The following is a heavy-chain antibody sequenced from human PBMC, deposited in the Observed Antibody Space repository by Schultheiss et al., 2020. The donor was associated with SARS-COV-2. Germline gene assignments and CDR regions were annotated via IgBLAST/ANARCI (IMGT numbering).Heavy chain of an antibody. D-gene: IGHD5-24*01. Sequence: SLKISCAASGFTFSSYAMSWVRQAPGKGLEWVSGISWNSGSIGYADSVKGRFTISRDNAKNSLYLQMNSLRAEDTAVYYCARVEMATESDYWGQGTLVTVSS. CDR1: GFTFSSYA. CDR2: ISWNSGSI. V-gene: IGHV3-9*01. J-gene: IGHJ4*02. CDR3: ARVEMATESDY.